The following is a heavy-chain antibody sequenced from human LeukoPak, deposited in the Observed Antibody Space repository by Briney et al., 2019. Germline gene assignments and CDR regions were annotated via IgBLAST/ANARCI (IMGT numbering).Heavy chain of an antibody. CDR3: AREKYDILTGYSTRWFDP. CDR2: IYYTGLT. V-gene: IGHV4-39*07. J-gene: IGHJ5*02. Sequence: ETLSLTCTVSGGSFSSSSYFWGWLRQSPGKGLEYIGSIYYTGLTYYNPSLKSRVTMSIDTSKNQFSLKLSSVTAADTAVYYCAREKYDILTGYSTRWFDPWGQGTLVTVSS. CDR1: GGSFSSSSYF. D-gene: IGHD3-9*01.